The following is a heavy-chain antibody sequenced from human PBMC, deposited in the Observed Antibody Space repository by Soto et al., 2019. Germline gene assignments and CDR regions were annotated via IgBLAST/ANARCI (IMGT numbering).Heavy chain of an antibody. CDR3: ARHFSVDYFDY. Sequence: SETLSLTCIVSGGSISRSPYFWAWIRQPPGKGLEWIGSIYYSGTTYHNPSLKSRVTISVDRSKNQFSLKLSSVTAADTAVYYCARHFSVDYFDYWGQGALVTVSS. J-gene: IGHJ4*02. CDR1: GGSISRSPYF. CDR2: IYYSGTT. V-gene: IGHV4-39*01.